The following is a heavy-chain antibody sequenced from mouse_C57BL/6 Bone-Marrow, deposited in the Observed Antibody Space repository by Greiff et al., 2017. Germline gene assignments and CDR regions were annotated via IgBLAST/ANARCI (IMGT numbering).Heavy chain of an antibody. Sequence: EVKLEESGEGLVKPGGSLKLSCAASGFTFSSYAMSWVRQTPEKRLEWVAYISSGGDYIYYADTVKGRFTISRDNARNTLYLQMSSLKSEDTAMYYCTRESTTVVAYWYFDVWGTGTTVTVSS. V-gene: IGHV5-9-1*02. CDR1: GFTFSSYA. D-gene: IGHD1-1*01. CDR2: ISSGGDYI. J-gene: IGHJ1*03. CDR3: TRESTTVVAYWYFDV.